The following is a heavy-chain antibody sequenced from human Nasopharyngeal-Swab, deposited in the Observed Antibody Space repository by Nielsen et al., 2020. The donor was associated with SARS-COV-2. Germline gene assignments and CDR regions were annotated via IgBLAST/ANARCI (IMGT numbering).Heavy chain of an antibody. CDR1: GYTFTNHV. Sequence: ASVKVSCKASGYTFTNHVIHWVRQAPGQRLEWMGWINVGNDNRRYSLKFHDRITITRDTSASTAYMELSSLTSEDTAVYYCARAKVSWSGEFDYWGQGTLVTVSS. D-gene: IGHD3-3*01. V-gene: IGHV1-3*01. J-gene: IGHJ4*02. CDR2: INVGNDNR. CDR3: ARAKVSWSGEFDY.